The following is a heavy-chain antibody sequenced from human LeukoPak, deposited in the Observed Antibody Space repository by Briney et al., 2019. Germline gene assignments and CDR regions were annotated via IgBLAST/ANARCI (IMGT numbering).Heavy chain of an antibody. CDR1: GYTFTSYG. J-gene: IGHJ4*02. CDR2: INPSGGST. Sequence: ASVKVSCKASGYTFTSYGISWVRQAPGQGLEWMGIINPSGGSTSYAQKFQGRVTMTRDMSTSTVYMELSSLRSEDMAVYYCARAADQWLYYFDYWGQGTLVTVSS. CDR3: ARAADQWLYYFDY. V-gene: IGHV1-46*01. D-gene: IGHD6-19*01.